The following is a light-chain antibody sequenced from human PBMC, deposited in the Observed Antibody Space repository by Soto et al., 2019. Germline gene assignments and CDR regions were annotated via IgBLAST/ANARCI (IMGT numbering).Light chain of an antibody. CDR1: QSISNW. CDR3: QHYNGFGT. CDR2: DAS. V-gene: IGKV1-5*01. Sequence: DIQMTQSPSTLSASVGDRVTITCRASQSISNWLAWYQQKPGKAPKLLIYDASSLESGVPSRFSGSGSGTEFTLAISSLQTDDFATYYCQHYNGFGTFGTGTKVDIX. J-gene: IGKJ1*01.